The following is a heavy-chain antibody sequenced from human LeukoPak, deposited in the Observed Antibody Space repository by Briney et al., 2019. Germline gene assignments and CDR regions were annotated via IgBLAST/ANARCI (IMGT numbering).Heavy chain of an antibody. V-gene: IGHV5-51*01. Sequence: GESLQISCKGSGYSFTSYWIGWVRQMPGKGLEWMGIIYPGDSDTRYSPSFQGQVTISADKSISTAYLQWSSLKASDTAMYYCARQAVRVGAPFDYWGQGTLVTVSS. CDR1: GYSFTSYW. CDR2: IYPGDSDT. D-gene: IGHD6-19*01. J-gene: IGHJ4*02. CDR3: ARQAVRVGAPFDY.